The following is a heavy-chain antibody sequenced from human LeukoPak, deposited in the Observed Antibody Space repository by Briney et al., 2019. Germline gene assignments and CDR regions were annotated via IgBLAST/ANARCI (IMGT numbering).Heavy chain of an antibody. CDR1: GFTFSSYE. J-gene: IGHJ4*02. Sequence: GGSLRLSCAASGFTFSSYEMNWVRQAPGKGLEGVSYISSSGSTIYYADSVKGRFTISRDNAKNSLYLQMNSLRAEDTAVYYCARDRLWFGELLPFDYWGQGTLVTVSS. CDR3: ARDRLWFGELLPFDY. D-gene: IGHD3-10*01. V-gene: IGHV3-48*03. CDR2: ISSSGSTI.